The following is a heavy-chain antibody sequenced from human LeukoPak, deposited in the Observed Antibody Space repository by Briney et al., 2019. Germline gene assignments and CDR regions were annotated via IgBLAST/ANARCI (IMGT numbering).Heavy chain of an antibody. CDR2: IYYSGRT. CDR3: ARDFRGSVDAFDI. Sequence: SETLSLTCTVSGGSISDYYWNWMRQPPGKGLEWIGYIYYSGRTNYNPSLKSRVSISVDTSKNQFSLKLGSVTAADTAGYYCARDFRGSVDAFDIWGQGTMVAVSS. CDR1: GGSISDYY. J-gene: IGHJ3*02. V-gene: IGHV4-59*01.